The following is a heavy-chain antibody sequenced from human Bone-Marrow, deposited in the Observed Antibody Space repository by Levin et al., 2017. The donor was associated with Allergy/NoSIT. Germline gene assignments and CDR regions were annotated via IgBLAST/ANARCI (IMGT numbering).Heavy chain of an antibody. D-gene: IGHD3-22*01. J-gene: IGHJ6*02. CDR1: GFGFSSRA. Sequence: GGSLRLSCVASGFGFSSRAIHWVRQAPGKGLEWVAVISSDGGNKYYADSVKGRFTISRDNSRNTVHLEMNSLRAEDTAVYYCARGYPDSSGHYGGVGGYYGTDVWGRGTTVTVSS. CDR2: ISSDGGNK. CDR3: ARGYPDSSGHYGGVGGYYGTDV. V-gene: IGHV3-30*04.